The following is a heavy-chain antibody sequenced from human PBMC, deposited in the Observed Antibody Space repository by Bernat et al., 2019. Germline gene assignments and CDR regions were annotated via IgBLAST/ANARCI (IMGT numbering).Heavy chain of an antibody. CDR3: TRGYCSGGSCYSGPFQH. J-gene: IGHJ1*01. D-gene: IGHD2-15*01. V-gene: IGHV3-30*14. Sequence: QVQLVESGGGVVQPGRSLRLSCAASGFTFSSYAMHWVRQAPGKGLEWVAVISYDGSNKYYADSVKGRFTISRDNSKNTLYVQMNSLRTDDTAVYYCTRGYCSGGSCYSGPFQHWGQGTLVTVSS. CDR1: GFTFSSYA. CDR2: ISYDGSNK.